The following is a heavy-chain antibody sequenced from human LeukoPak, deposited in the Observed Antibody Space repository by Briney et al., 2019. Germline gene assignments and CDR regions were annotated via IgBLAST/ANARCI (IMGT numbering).Heavy chain of an antibody. CDR3: ASEVRYCSGGSCLFDP. J-gene: IGHJ5*02. CDR2: IIPIFGTA. Sequence: SVKVSCKASGGTFSSYAISWVRQAPGQGLEWMGGIIPIFGTANYAQKFQGRVTITTDESTSTAYMELSSLRSEDTAVYYCASEVRYCSGGSCLFDPWGQETLVTVSS. V-gene: IGHV1-69*05. CDR1: GGTFSSYA. D-gene: IGHD2-15*01.